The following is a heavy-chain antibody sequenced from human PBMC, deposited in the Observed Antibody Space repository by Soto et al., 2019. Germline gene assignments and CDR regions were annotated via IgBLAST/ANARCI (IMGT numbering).Heavy chain of an antibody. V-gene: IGHV3-48*01. CDR2: ISSSSSTI. CDR3: ARDLEGGLVIMVEIPYYYYYGMDV. J-gene: IGHJ6*02. Sequence: GVSLRLSFAASGFTFSSYSMNWVRQAPGKGLEWVSYISSSSSTIYYADSVKGRFTISRDNAKNSLYLQMNSLRAEDTAVYYCARDLEGGLVIMVEIPYYYYYGMDVWGQGTTVTVSS. CDR1: GFTFSSYS. D-gene: IGHD3-9*01.